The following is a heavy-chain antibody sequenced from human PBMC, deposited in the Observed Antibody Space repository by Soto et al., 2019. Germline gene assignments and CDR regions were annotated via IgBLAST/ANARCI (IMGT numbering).Heavy chain of an antibody. J-gene: IGHJ6*02. V-gene: IGHV4-34*01. CDR3: AREDSYGWSGESLDV. CDR1: GDPLRGQS. Sequence: SDTLSLTRPVVGDPLRGQSCNWVCRATGKGLEWIGELDQTGGHNYNPSFKRRAIISDDTSKNQFSLTLTSVTAADTAVYYCAREDSYGWSGESLDVWGQGATVS. D-gene: IGHD6-19*01. CDR2: LDQTGGH.